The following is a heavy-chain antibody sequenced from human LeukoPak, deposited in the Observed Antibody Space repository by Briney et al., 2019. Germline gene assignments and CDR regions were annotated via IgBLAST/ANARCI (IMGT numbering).Heavy chain of an antibody. CDR2: INPGGSEK. Sequence: GGPLRLSCVASGLTFSTYWMGWVRKSPGKGLEWLANINPGGSEKYYVDSVKGRYTTPRADAKNSLYLQVDSLRADDTAVYYCARFGYAYACDYWGQGTLVTVSS. J-gene: IGHJ4*02. D-gene: IGHD5-18*01. CDR3: ARFGYAYACDY. V-gene: IGHV3-7*04. CDR1: GLTFSTYW.